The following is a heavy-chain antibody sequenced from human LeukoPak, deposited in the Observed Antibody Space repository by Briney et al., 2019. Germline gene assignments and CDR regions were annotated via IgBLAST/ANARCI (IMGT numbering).Heavy chain of an antibody. CDR1: GFSFSSFS. D-gene: IGHD6-19*01. CDR2: ISGGSNFT. Sequence: GGSLRLSCAASGFSFSSFSMNWVRQAPGKGLEWVSYISGGSNFTYYVDSVKGRFTISRDNAKNSLYLQMNSLRAEDTAVYYCARDLGYSSGPNYWGQGTRVTVSS. V-gene: IGHV3-21*01. J-gene: IGHJ4*02. CDR3: ARDLGYSSGPNY.